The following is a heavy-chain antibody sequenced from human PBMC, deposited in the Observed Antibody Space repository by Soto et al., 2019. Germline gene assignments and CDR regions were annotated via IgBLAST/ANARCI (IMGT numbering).Heavy chain of an antibody. Sequence: GGSLRLSCAASGFTFSSYAMHWVRQAPGKGLEWVAVISYDGSNKYYADSVKGRFTISRDNSKNTLYLQMNSLRAEDTAVYYCARDQLQCGYSLWDAFDIWGQGTMVTVSS. CDR1: GFTFSSYA. CDR2: ISYDGSNK. V-gene: IGHV3-30-3*01. CDR3: ARDQLQCGYSLWDAFDI. D-gene: IGHD5-18*01. J-gene: IGHJ3*02.